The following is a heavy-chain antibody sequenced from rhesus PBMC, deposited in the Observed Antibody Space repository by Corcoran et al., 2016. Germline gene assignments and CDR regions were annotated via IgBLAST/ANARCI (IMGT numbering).Heavy chain of an antibody. CDR3: ATVKGGVQRGQLDY. J-gene: IGHJ4*01. CDR1: GGSFSTYW. CDR2: INSKSGST. Sequence: QVQLQESGPGLVKPSETLSLTCAVSGGSFSTYWWSWIRPPPGKGREWIGEINSKSGSTTYNPSLKIRVTLSKDASKNQVSRNLSSMTAADTAVYYCATVKGGVQRGQLDYWGQGVLVTVSS. D-gene: IGHD6-31*01. V-gene: IGHV4-80*01.